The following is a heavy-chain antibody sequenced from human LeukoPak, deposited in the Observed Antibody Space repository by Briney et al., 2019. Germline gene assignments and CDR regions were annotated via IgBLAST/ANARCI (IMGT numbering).Heavy chain of an antibody. CDR2: IYTSGST. CDR1: GGSISSYY. D-gene: IGHD6-19*01. CDR3: ARYAAVAGYNWFDP. V-gene: IGHV4-4*07. Sequence: PSETLSLTCTVSGGSISSYYWSWIRQPAGKGLEWIGRIYTSGSTNYNPSLKSRVTISVDTSKNQFSLKLSSVAAADTAVYYCARYAAVAGYNWFDPWGQGILVTVSS. J-gene: IGHJ5*02.